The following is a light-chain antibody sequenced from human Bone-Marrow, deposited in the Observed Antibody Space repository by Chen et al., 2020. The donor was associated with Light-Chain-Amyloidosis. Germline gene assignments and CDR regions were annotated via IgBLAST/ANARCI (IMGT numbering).Light chain of an antibody. CDR3: QQYGSSPQT. CDR2: GAS. Sequence: EIVLTQSPGTLSLSPGEGATLSCRASQSVSSRYSAWYQQKPGQAPRLLIYGASSRATGIPDRFSGSGSGPDFTLTISRLEPEDFALYYCQQYGSSPQTFGQGTKVEIK. J-gene: IGKJ1*01. CDR1: QSVSSRY. V-gene: IGKV3-20*01.